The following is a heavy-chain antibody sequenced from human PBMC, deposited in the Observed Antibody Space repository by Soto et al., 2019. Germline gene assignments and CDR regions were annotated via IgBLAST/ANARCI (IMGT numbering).Heavy chain of an antibody. J-gene: IGHJ3*02. CDR3: ARNYFGSNLGAFDI. CDR1: GSSISENNW. Sequence: SETLSLTFAVSGSSISENNWWSWVRQSPGKGLESIGEIFHNGNTNYNPSLKSRVAISVDKSKNHFSLKLSSVTAADTAMYYCARNYFGSNLGAFDIWGQGTMVTVSS. V-gene: IGHV4-4*02. D-gene: IGHD3-10*01. CDR2: IFHNGNT.